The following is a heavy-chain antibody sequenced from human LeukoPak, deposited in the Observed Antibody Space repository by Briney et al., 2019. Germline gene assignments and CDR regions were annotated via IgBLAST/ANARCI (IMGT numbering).Heavy chain of an antibody. V-gene: IGHV3-30*03. Sequence: GGSLRLSCAASGFTFSSYGMHWVRQAPGKGLEWVAVISYDGSNKYYADSVKGRFTISRDNTKNSLYLQMNSLRAEDTAVYYCARGTGDTSSWYHDYWGQGTLVTVS. CDR1: GFTFSSYG. CDR2: ISYDGSNK. D-gene: IGHD6-13*01. CDR3: ARGTGDTSSWYHDY. J-gene: IGHJ4*02.